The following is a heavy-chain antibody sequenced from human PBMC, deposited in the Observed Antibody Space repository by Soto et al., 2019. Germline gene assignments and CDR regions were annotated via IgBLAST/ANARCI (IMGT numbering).Heavy chain of an antibody. J-gene: IGHJ4*02. CDR2: ISESGGTT. CDR3: AKDEGHAVTGPLDC. Sequence: GGSLRLSCAASGFTFSKYAMSWVRQAPGKGLEWVSGISESGGTTYFADSVKGRFTISRDNSNNTLYLQMSSLRAEDTAVYYCAKDEGHAVTGPLDCWGQGTLVTVSS. CDR1: GFTFSKYA. V-gene: IGHV3-23*01. D-gene: IGHD6-19*01.